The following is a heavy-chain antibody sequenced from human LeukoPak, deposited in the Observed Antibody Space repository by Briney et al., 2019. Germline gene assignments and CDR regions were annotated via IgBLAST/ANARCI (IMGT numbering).Heavy chain of an antibody. V-gene: IGHV3-21*01. CDR2: INSRSSSM. CDR1: GFTFSSST. J-gene: IGHJ4*02. D-gene: IGHD2-21*01. CDR3: LRGDVRDY. Sequence: GGSLRLACAASGFTFSSSTMNWVRQAPGKGLDWVASINSRSSSMHYADSVEGRFTISRDNAKNSLYLQTNSLRAEDTAVYYCLRGDVRDYWGQGTLVTVSS.